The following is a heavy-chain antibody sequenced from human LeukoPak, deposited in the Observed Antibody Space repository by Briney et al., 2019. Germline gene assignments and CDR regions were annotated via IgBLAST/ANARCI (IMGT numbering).Heavy chain of an antibody. Sequence: SETLSLTCTVSGGSISSGDYYWSWIRQPPGKGLEWIGYIYYSGSTYYNPSLKSRVTISVGTSKNQFSLKLSSVTAADTAVYYCARDVLPLGAFDIWGQGTMVTVSS. CDR1: GGSISSGDYY. J-gene: IGHJ3*02. CDR3: ARDVLPLGAFDI. CDR2: IYYSGST. V-gene: IGHV4-30-4*01.